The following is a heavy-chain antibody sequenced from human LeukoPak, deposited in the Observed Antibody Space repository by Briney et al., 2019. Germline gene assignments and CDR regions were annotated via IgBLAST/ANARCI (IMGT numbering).Heavy chain of an antibody. J-gene: IGHJ4*02. V-gene: IGHV4-34*01. CDR2: INHSGST. CDR3: ARGHADIGLNYFDY. CDR1: GGSFSDYY. D-gene: IGHD2-15*01. Sequence: SETLSLTCAVYGGSFSDYYWIWIRQPPGKGLEWIGEINHSGSTNYNPSLESRVTISVDTSKNQFSLKLSSVTAADTAVYYCARGHADIGLNYFDYWRQGTPVTVSS.